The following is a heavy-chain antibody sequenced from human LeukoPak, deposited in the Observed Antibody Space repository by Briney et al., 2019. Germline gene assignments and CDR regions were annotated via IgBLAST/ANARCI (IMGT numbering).Heavy chain of an antibody. CDR1: GFTFSSYG. D-gene: IGHD1-14*01. V-gene: IGHV3-30*18. CDR2: ISYDGSNI. CDR3: AKAEGGYYYYGMDV. J-gene: IGHJ6*02. Sequence: PGRSLRLSCAASGFTFSSYGMHWVRQAPGKGLEWVAVISYDGSNIYYADSVQGRFTISRDNSKNTLYLQMNSLRAEDTVVYYCAKAEGGYYYYGMDVWGQGTTVTVSS.